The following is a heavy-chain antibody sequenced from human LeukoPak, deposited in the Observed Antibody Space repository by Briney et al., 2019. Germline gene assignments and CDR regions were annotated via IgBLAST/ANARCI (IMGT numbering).Heavy chain of an antibody. CDR2: IYRGGGT. V-gene: IGHV3-66*01. Sequence: GGSLRLSCAASGFTVRSSYMSWVRQAPGKGLEWVSVIYRGGGTAYADSVKDRFTISRDNSRNTVYLQMNSLRAEDTAVYYCARDVIYASEIYSYGDCLGQGTLVTVSS. CDR3: ARDVIYASEIYSYGDC. CDR1: GFTVRSSY. D-gene: IGHD3-16*01. J-gene: IGHJ4*02.